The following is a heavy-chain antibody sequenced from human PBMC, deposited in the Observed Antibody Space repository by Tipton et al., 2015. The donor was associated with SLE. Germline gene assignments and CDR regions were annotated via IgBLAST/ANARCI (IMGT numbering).Heavy chain of an antibody. CDR2: IYYSGST. D-gene: IGHD6-6*01. CDR3: ARGNPRIAARPLYYYYYMDV. V-gene: IGHV4-59*01. Sequence: TLSLTCTVSGGSISSYYWSWIRQPPGKGLEWIGYIYYSGSTNYNPSLKSRVTISVDTSKNQFSLKLSSVTAADTAVYYCARGNPRIAARPLYYYYYMDVWGKGTTVTVSS. J-gene: IGHJ6*03. CDR1: GGSISSYY.